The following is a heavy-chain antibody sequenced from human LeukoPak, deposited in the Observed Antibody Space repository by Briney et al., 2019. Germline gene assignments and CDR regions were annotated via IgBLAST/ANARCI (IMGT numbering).Heavy chain of an antibody. CDR2: IYYSGST. CDR3: ARDRHNWNYGEAGYYYGMDV. D-gene: IGHD1-7*01. J-gene: IGHJ6*02. V-gene: IGHV4-31*03. Sequence: PSETLSLTCTVSGGSISSGGYYWSWIRQHPGTGLEWIGYIYYSGSTYYNPSLKSRVTISVDTSKNQFSLKLSSVTAADTAVYYCARDRHNWNYGEAGYYYGMDVWGQGTTVTVSS. CDR1: GGSISSGGYY.